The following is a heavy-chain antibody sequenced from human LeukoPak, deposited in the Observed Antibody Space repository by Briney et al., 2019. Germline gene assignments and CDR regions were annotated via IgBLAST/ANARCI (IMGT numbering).Heavy chain of an antibody. CDR2: INHSGST. V-gene: IGHV4-34*01. CDR3: ARAYRATLDY. CDR1: CGSFSVYY. D-gene: IGHD5-12*01. J-gene: IGHJ4*02. Sequence: PSETLSLTCAVYCGSFSVYYWSWLRQPPGKGLEWIGEINHSGSTNYNPSLKRRVTISVDTSKNQFSLKLSSVTAADTAVYYCARAYRATLDYWGQGTLVTVSS.